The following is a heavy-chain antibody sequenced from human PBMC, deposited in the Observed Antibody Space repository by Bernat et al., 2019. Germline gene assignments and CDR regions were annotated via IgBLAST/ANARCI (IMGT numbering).Heavy chain of an antibody. CDR1: GFTFSSYA. D-gene: IGHD2-15*01. CDR3: ARDHYCSGGSCYSFQH. CDR2: ISYDGSNK. J-gene: IGHJ1*01. V-gene: IGHV3-30*01. Sequence: QVQLVESGGGVVQPGRSLRLSCAASGFTFSSYAMHWVRQAPGKGLEWVAVISYDGSNKYYADSVKGRFTISRDNSKNTLYLQMNSLRAEDTAVYYCARDHYCSGGSCYSFQHWGQGTLVTVSS.